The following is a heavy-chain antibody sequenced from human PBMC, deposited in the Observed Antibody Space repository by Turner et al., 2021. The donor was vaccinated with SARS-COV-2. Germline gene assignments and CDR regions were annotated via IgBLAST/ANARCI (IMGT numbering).Heavy chain of an antibody. CDR1: GFTFSSYW. CDR3: AGTTDSWNWCLFDY. D-gene: IGHD1-7*01. Sequence: EVQLVESGGGLVKPGGSLRLSCAASGFTFSSYWMSWVRQAPGKGLEWVANIKQDGSEKYYVYSVKDRFTISIDNAMNSLYLQMNSLTTEDTAVYYCAGTTDSWNWCLFDYWGQGTLVTVSS. J-gene: IGHJ4*02. CDR2: IKQDGSEK. V-gene: IGHV3-7*01.